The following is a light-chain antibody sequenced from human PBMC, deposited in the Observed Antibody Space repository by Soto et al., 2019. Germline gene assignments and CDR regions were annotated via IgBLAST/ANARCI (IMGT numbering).Light chain of an antibody. CDR1: QSVSSNY. CDR2: GAS. J-gene: IGKJ1*01. V-gene: IGKV3-20*01. CDR3: QQYGSSPWT. Sequence: EIVLMQSPGTLSLSPGERATLSCRASQSVSSNYLAWYQQKPGQAPKLLIYGASSRATGTPDRFSGSGSGTDFTLTISRLEPEDFAVYYCQQYGSSPWTFGQGTKVEIK.